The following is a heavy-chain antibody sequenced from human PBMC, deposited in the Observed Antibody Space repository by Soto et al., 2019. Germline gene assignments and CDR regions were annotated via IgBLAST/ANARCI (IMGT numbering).Heavy chain of an antibody. CDR3: ARGPTLTTDY. J-gene: IGHJ4*02. D-gene: IGHD4-17*01. CDR1: GDSISSRSYD. CDR2: VLNSGRT. Sequence: QVQLQESGPGLVTPSQTLSLTCIVSGDSISSRSYDWTWVRQPPGKGLEWIGRVLNSGRTNYNPSLESRLTMSIDTSKNHSSLNLRSVTVADTAMYYCARGPTLTTDYWGQGTLVTVSS. V-gene: IGHV4-30-4*01.